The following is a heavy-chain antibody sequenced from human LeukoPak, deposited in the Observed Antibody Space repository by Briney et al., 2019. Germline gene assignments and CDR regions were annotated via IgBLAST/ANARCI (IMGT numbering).Heavy chain of an antibody. CDR2: ISSSGSTI. V-gene: IGHV3-48*03. CDR3: ARDHYDILTGYFTSTYFDY. CDR1: GFTFSSYE. D-gene: IGHD3-9*01. J-gene: IGHJ4*02. Sequence: GGSLRLSCAASGFTFSSYEMNCVRQAPGKGLEWVSYISSSGSTIYYADSVKGRFTISRDNAKNSLYLQMNSLRAEDTAVYYCARDHYDILTGYFTSTYFDYWGQGTLVTVSS.